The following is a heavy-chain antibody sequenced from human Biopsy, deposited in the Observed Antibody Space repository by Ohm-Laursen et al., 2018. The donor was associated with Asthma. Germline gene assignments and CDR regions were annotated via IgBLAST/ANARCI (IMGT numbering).Heavy chain of an antibody. CDR1: GGSISSGGYS. CDR3: ARVKDGYNFDY. V-gene: IGHV4-30-2*01. Sequence: SDTLSLTCAVSGGSISSGGYSWSWIRQPPGKGLEWIGYIYHSGSTYYNPSLKSRVTISVDRSKNQFPLKLSSVTAADTAVYYCARVKDGYNFDYWGQGTLATVSS. J-gene: IGHJ4*02. CDR2: IYHSGST. D-gene: IGHD5-24*01.